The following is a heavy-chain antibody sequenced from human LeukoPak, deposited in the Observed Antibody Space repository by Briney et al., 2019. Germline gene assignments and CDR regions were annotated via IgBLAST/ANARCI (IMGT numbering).Heavy chain of an antibody. V-gene: IGHV3-23*01. CDR2: IRGSGDST. CDR3: AKDWDDYGDYLPLDY. Sequence: GGSLRLSCAASGFTFSNYAMSWVRQAPVKGLEWVSAIRGSGDSTYYADSVKGRFTISRDNSKNTLYLQMNSLRAEDMAVYYCAKDWDDYGDYLPLDYWGQGTLVTVSS. D-gene: IGHD4-17*01. CDR1: GFTFSNYA. J-gene: IGHJ4*02.